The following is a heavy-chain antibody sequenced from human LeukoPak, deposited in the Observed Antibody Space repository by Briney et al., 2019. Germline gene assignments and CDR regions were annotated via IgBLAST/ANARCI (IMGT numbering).Heavy chain of an antibody. V-gene: IGHV4-4*09. Sequence: PSETLSLTCTVSGGSISSYYWSWIRQPPGKGLEWIGYIYTSGSTNYNPSLKSRVTISVDTSKNQFSLKLSSVTAADTAVYCCARHTPSYYYDSSGYYRYYYMDVWGKGTTVTVSS. J-gene: IGHJ6*03. CDR2: IYTSGST. CDR1: GGSISSYY. D-gene: IGHD3-22*01. CDR3: ARHTPSYYYDSSGYYRYYYMDV.